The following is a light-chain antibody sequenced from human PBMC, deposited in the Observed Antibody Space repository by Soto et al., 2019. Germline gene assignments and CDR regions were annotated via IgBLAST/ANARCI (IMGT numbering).Light chain of an antibody. CDR1: QSVSSSY. CDR2: GAA. V-gene: IGKV3-20*01. Sequence: EIVLTQSPGTLSLSPGERATLSCRASQSVSSSYLGWYQQKPGQAPRLLIYGAASRATGIPDRFSGSGSGTDFTLTISRLEPEFFAVYYCHQYASSPRTFGQGTKVEIK. J-gene: IGKJ1*01. CDR3: HQYASSPRT.